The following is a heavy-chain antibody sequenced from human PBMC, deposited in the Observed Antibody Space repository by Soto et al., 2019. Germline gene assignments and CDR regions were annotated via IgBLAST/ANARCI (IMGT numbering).Heavy chain of an antibody. Sequence: SETLSLTSTVSGGSILNGGHYWTWIRQPPGKGLEWIGKIFFSGNTHYNTALKSRLSFSVDRAKNQFSLNLTSVTAADTAIYYCARDNYGGRLDYWGPGTLVPVCS. J-gene: IGHJ4*01. CDR1: GGSILNGGHY. D-gene: IGHD4-17*01. V-gene: IGHV4-31*03. CDR2: IFFSGNT. CDR3: ARDNYGGRLDY.